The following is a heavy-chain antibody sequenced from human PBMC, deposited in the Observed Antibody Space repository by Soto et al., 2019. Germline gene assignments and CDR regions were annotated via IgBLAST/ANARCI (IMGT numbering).Heavy chain of an antibody. CDR2: VSIGGST. J-gene: IGHJ4*02. D-gene: IGHD2-21*02. CDR1: GVTFSSYA. V-gene: IGHV3-23*01. CDR3: AKRRGDVGHFDH. Sequence: DVQLLESGGGLVQPEGSLRLSCAASGVTFSSYAMGWVRQGPGKGLEWVAVVSIGGSTHYADSVRGRFTISRDNSKNTLSLQMNSLTAEDTAGYFCAKRRGDVGHFDHWGQGDLVTVSS.